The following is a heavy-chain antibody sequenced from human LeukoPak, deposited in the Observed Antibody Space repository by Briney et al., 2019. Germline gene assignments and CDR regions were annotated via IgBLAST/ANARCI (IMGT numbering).Heavy chain of an antibody. V-gene: IGHV1-69-2*01. CDR1: GYTFTDYY. CDR2: VDPEDGET. Sequence: ASVKISCKVSGYTFTDYYMHWVQQAPGKGLEWMGLVDPEDGETIYAEKFQGRVTITADTSTDTAYMELSSLRSDDTAVYYCASDIAVAGRNWLDPWGQGTLVTVSS. J-gene: IGHJ5*02. D-gene: IGHD6-19*01. CDR3: ASDIAVAGRNWLDP.